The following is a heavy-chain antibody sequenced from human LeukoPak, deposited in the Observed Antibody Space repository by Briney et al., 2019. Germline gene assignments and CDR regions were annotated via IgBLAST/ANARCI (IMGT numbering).Heavy chain of an antibody. Sequence: SGGSLRLSCAASGFTFSSYAMHWVRQAPGKGLEWVAVISYDGSNKYYADSVKGRFTISRDNAKNSLYLQMNSLRAEDTAVYYCARAIGYDSSGYYSLCFDYWGQGTLVTVSS. CDR3: ARAIGYDSSGYYSLCFDY. D-gene: IGHD3-22*01. J-gene: IGHJ4*02. V-gene: IGHV3-30*04. CDR1: GFTFSSYA. CDR2: ISYDGSNK.